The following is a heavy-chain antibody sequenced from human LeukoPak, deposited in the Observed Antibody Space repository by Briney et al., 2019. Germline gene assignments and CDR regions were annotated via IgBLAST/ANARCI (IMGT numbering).Heavy chain of an antibody. J-gene: IGHJ4*02. CDR2: IYCSGST. Sequence: SETLSLACTVSGGSISSSSYYWGWIRQPPGKGLEWIGSIYCSGSTYYNPSLKSRVTISVDTSKNQFSLKLSSVTAADTAVHYCATARYSGSPFDYWGQGTLVTVSS. CDR1: GGSISSSSYY. V-gene: IGHV4-39*07. D-gene: IGHD5-12*01. CDR3: ATARYSGSPFDY.